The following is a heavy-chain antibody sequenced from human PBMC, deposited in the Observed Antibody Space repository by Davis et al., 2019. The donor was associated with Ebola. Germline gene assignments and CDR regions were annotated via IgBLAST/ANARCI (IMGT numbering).Heavy chain of an antibody. CDR1: GGSISSSFYY. J-gene: IGHJ2*01. V-gene: IGHV4-39*01. CDR2: NYYSGST. CDR3: ARVGLLWFGELLHPRYWYFDL. D-gene: IGHD3-10*01. Sequence: GSLRLSCTVSGGSISSSFYYWGWVRQPPGKGLEWIGSNYYSGSTYYNPSLKSRVTVSVDTSKNQFFLKLRSVTAADTAVYYCARVGLLWFGELLHPRYWYFDLWGRGTLVTVSS.